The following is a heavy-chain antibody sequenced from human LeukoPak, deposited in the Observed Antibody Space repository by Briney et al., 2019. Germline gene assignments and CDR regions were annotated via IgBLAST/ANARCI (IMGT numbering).Heavy chain of an antibody. J-gene: IGHJ4*02. CDR1: GFNVSYYS. Sequence: GGSLRLSCAASGFNVSYYSMNWVRQAPGKGLVWVSRINSDGSSTSYADSVKGRFTISRDNAKNTLYLQMNSLRAEDTAVYYCARGRGSSGWYFIDYWGQGTLVTVSS. CDR3: ARGRGSSGWYFIDY. CDR2: INSDGSST. D-gene: IGHD6-19*01. V-gene: IGHV3-74*01.